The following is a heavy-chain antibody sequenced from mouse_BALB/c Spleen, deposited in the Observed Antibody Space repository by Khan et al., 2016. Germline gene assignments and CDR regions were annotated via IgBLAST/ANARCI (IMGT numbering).Heavy chain of an antibody. CDR3: ARAYYRYDGYDALDY. D-gene: IGHD2-14*01. CDR1: GFSLSRYN. Sequence: VELVESGPGLVAPSQSLSITCTVSGFSLSRYNIHWVRQPPGKGLEWLGMIWGGGDTDYNSTLNSRLSISKDNSKSQVFLKVNSLQTDDSAMYYVARAYYRYDGYDALDYWGQGTSVTVSS. J-gene: IGHJ4*01. CDR2: IWGGGDT. V-gene: IGHV2-6-4*01.